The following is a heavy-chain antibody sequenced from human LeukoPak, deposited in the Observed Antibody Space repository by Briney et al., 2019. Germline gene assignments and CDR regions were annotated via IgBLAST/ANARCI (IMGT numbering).Heavy chain of an antibody. Sequence: GGSLRLSCTVSGFTVSSNSMSWVRQAPGKGLEWDSFIYSDNTHYSDSVKGRFTISRDNSKNTLYLQMNSLRSEDTAVYYCARSGGTGTKNWFDPWGQGTLVTVSS. J-gene: IGHJ5*02. D-gene: IGHD1-1*01. CDR2: IYSDNT. CDR3: ARSGGTGTKNWFDP. V-gene: IGHV3-53*05. CDR1: GFTVSSNS.